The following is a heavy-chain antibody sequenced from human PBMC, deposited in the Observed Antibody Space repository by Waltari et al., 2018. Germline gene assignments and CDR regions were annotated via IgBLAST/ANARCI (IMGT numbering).Heavy chain of an antibody. V-gene: IGHV3-48*01. J-gene: IGHJ5*01. CDR3: AVARGNYDVLTGFPVDS. CDR2: ISETSRTT. D-gene: IGHD3-9*01. CDR1: GFGLTNST. Sequence: EERLVQSGGGLVQPGGSLRLSCEASGFGLTNSTMNWVRQAPGKGLEWVAYISETSRTTFYADSVRGRFIISRNNAKNSLSLQMVSLRGEDTAVYCCAVARGNYDVLTGFPVDSWGQGTLVTVSS.